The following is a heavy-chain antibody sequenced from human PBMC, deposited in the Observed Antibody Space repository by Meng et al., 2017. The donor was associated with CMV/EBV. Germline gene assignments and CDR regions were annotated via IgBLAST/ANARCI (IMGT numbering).Heavy chain of an antibody. CDR1: GYTFTSYD. CDR2: MNPSSGNT. D-gene: IGHD2-21*01. CDR3: ARTRECGADCYYRFDP. Sequence: ASVKVSCKASGYTFTSYDINWVRQATGQGLEWMGWMNPSSGNTGYAQKFQGRVTITRDTSISTAYMELSSLRSEDTAVYYCARTRECGADCYYRFDPWGQGTLVTVSS. V-gene: IGHV1-8*03. J-gene: IGHJ5*02.